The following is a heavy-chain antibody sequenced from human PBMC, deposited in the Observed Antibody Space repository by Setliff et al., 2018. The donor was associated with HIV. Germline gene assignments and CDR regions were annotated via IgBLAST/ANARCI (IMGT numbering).Heavy chain of an antibody. CDR1: GESFSGYY. J-gene: IGHJ6*03. CDR2: IYTSGST. D-gene: IGHD3-22*01. CDR3: ARTRHYYDSSSYYFQYYYYMDV. Sequence: PSETLSLTCAVYGESFSGYYWSWIRQPAGKGLEWLGHIYTSGSTNYNPSLKSRVTISVDTSKNQFSLKLSTVTAADTAVYYCARTRHYYDSSSYYFQYYYYMDVWGKGTTVTVSS. V-gene: IGHV4-59*10.